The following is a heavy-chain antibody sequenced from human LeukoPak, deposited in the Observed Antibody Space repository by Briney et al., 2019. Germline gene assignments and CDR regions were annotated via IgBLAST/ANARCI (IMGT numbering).Heavy chain of an antibody. CDR3: AREKVGATTASDAFDI. CDR1: GGSTSSSSYY. Sequence: PSETLSLTCTVSGGSTSSSSYYWGWIRQPPGKGLEWIGSIYYSGSTNYNPSLKSRVTISVDTSKNQFSLKLSSVTAADTAVYYCAREKVGATTASDAFDIWGQGTMVTVSS. D-gene: IGHD1-26*01. CDR2: IYYSGST. J-gene: IGHJ3*02. V-gene: IGHV4-39*07.